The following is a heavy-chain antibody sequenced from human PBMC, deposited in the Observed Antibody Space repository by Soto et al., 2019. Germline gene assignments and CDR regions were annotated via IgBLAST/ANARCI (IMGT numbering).Heavy chain of an antibody. V-gene: IGHV6-1*01. Sequence: SPTRSLTCAISGDSVSSNSAAWNWIRQSPSRGLEWLGRTYYRSKWYNDYAVSVKSRITINPDTSKIQFSLQLNSVTRENTAVYYCARDLGIYYSSGYYYSGWCYPWGQETLFTVSS. D-gene: IGHD3-22*01. J-gene: IGHJ5*02. CDR3: ARDLGIYYSSGYYYSGWCYP. CDR2: TYYRSKWYN. CDR1: GDSVSSNSAA.